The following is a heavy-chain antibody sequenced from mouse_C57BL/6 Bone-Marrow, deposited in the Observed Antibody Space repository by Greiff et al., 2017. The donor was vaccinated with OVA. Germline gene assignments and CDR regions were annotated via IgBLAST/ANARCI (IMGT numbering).Heavy chain of an antibody. CDR2: IDPSDSYT. V-gene: IGHV1-59*01. Sequence: QVQLQQPGAELVRPGTSVKLSCKASGYTFTSYWMHWVKQRPGQGLEWIGVIDPSDSYTNYNQKFKGKATLTVDTSSSTAYMQLSSLTSEDSAVYYCARSDYSNYLFDYWGQGTTLTVSS. D-gene: IGHD2-5*01. CDR3: ARSDYSNYLFDY. J-gene: IGHJ2*01. CDR1: GYTFTSYW.